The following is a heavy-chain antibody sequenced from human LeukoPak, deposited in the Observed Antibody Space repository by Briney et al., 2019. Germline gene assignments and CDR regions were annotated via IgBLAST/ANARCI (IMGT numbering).Heavy chain of an antibody. D-gene: IGHD6-13*01. CDR2: IYYSGIT. V-gene: IGHV4-31*03. CDR3: GRGGYSSSWFTFDS. CDR1: GGSISSGGSY. J-gene: IGHJ4*02. Sequence: PSDTLSLTCNVSGGSISSGGSYWNWLRQHPGKGLEWIGNIYYSGITYYNPSLESRVTISLDASNNQFSLRLNSVTAADTAVYYCGRGGYSSSWFTFDSWGQGTLVTVSS.